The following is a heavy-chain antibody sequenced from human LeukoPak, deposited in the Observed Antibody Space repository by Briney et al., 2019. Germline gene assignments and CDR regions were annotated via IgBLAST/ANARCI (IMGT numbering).Heavy chain of an antibody. CDR3: ARGGPSYYDFWSGYYGGY. CDR1: GGTFSNYA. V-gene: IGHV1-69*06. CDR2: IIPIFGTA. Sequence: SVKVSCKASGGTFSNYAISWVRQAPGQGLEWMGGIIPIFGTANYAQKFQGRVTITADKSTSTAYMELSSLRSEDTAVYYCARGGPSYYDFWSGYYGGYWGQGTLVTVSS. D-gene: IGHD3-3*01. J-gene: IGHJ4*02.